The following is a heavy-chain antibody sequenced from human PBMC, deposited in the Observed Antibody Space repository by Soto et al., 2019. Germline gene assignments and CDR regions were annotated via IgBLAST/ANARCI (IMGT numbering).Heavy chain of an antibody. Sequence: GGSLRLSCAASVFTFDDYALHLVRQAPGKGLEWVSGISWNSGSIGYADSVKGRFTISRDNAKNSLYLQMNSLRAEDTALYYCAKVFSVYSSVFTGEYWGQGTMVTFSS. D-gene: IGHD6-19*01. CDR3: AKVFSVYSSVFTGEY. CDR2: ISWNSGSI. CDR1: VFTFDDYA. V-gene: IGHV3-9*01. J-gene: IGHJ4*02.